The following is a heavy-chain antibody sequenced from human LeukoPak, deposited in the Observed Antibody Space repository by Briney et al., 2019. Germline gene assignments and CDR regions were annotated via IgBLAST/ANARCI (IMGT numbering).Heavy chain of an antibody. CDR3: ASGVSIWLGNAFDF. V-gene: IGHV3-74*01. J-gene: IGHJ3*01. Sequence: GGSLRLSCAASGFTFSTYWMHWARQDPGKGLVWVSRINSDGSNTIYTDPVKGRFTISRDNAKNTLYLQMNSLRPEDTAVYYCASGVSIWLGNAFDFWGQGTMVTVSS. D-gene: IGHD3-10*01. CDR1: GFTFSTYW. CDR2: INSDGSNT.